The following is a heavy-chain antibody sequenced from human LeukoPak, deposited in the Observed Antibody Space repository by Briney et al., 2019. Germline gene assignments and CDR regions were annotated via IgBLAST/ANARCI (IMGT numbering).Heavy chain of an antibody. Sequence: ASVKVSCKASGYTFTSYGMHWVRQAPGQRLEWMGWINIGSGNTKYSQKFQGRVTITRDTSASTAYMELSSLRSEDTAVYYCASSLWSTYSIDYWGQGTLVTVSS. J-gene: IGHJ4*02. CDR2: INIGSGNT. CDR3: ASSLWSTYSIDY. V-gene: IGHV1-3*04. D-gene: IGHD3-3*01. CDR1: GYTFTSYG.